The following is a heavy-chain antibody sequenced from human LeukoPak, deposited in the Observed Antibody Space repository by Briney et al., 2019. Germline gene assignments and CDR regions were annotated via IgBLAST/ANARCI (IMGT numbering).Heavy chain of an antibody. V-gene: IGHV4-59*08. CDR3: ARHRYSSSWYRRVWFDP. D-gene: IGHD6-13*01. CDR2: IYYSGST. CDR1: GGSISSYY. J-gene: IGHJ5*02. Sequence: SETLSLTCTVSGGSISSYYWSWIRQPPGKGLEWIGYIYYSGSTNYNPSLKSRVTISVDTSKNQFSLKLGSVTAADTAVYYCARHRYSSSWYRRVWFDPWGQGTLVTVSS.